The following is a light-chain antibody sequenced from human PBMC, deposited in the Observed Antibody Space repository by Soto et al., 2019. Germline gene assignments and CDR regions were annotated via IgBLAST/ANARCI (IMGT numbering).Light chain of an antibody. J-gene: IGKJ1*01. V-gene: IGKV1-5*03. CDR1: QSIRSW. CDR2: NAS. CDR3: QQYNSYSPWT. Sequence: DIQMTQSPSTLFVSLGDRATITCRASQSIRSWLAWYQQKPGKAPKLLIYNASNIDSGVPSRFSGSGSGTAYPLTISSLEPDDFATYYCQQYNSYSPWTFGQGTKVEIK.